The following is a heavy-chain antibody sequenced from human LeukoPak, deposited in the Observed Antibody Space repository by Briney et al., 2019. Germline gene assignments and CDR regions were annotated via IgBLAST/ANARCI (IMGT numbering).Heavy chain of an antibody. D-gene: IGHD3-10*01. CDR3: ARGLGGPSDIDY. Sequence: ASVKVSCKASGYTFTGYHIHWVRQAPGQGLEWMGRINPYSGDTNFAQKFQGRVTMTRDTSITTAYMDLSSLTPDDTAVYFCARGLGGPSDIDYWGQGTLVTVSS. V-gene: IGHV1-2*06. J-gene: IGHJ4*02. CDR1: GYTFTGYH. CDR2: INPYSGDT.